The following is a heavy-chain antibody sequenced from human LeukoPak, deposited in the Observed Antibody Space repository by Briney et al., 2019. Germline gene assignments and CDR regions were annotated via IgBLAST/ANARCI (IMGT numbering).Heavy chain of an antibody. CDR2: INHSGST. D-gene: IGHD3-16*02. CDR3: ARDAPAYDYVWGSYRYRVPFDY. V-gene: IGHV4-34*01. CDR1: GGSFSGYY. J-gene: IGHJ4*02. Sequence: SETLSLTCAVYGGSFSGYYWSWIRQPPGKGLEWIGEINHSGSTNYNPSLKSRVTISVDTSKNQFSLKLSSVTAADTAVYYCARDAPAYDYVWGSYRYRVPFDYWGQGTLVTVSS.